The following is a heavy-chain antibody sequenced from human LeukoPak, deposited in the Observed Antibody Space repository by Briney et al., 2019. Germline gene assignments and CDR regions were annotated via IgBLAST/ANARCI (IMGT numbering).Heavy chain of an antibody. CDR2: IKQDGSET. J-gene: IGHJ6*03. D-gene: IGHD2-2*02. V-gene: IGHV3-7*03. CDR3: AKYPVRSYYYYYMDV. CDR1: GFIFSLYW. Sequence: VHLGGSLRLSCKASGFIFSLYWMHWVRQVPGKGLEWVANIKQDGSETYYVGSVKGRFTISRDNAKNSLYLQMNSLRAEDTAVYYCAKYPVRSYYYYYMDVWGKGTTVTVSS.